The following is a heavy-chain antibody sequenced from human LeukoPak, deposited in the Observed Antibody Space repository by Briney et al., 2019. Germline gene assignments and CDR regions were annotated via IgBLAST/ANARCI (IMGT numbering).Heavy chain of an antibody. D-gene: IGHD2-2*01. Sequence: PGGSLRLFCAASGFTFSSYSMNWVRRAPGKGLEWVSSIISRSSYIYYADSVKGRFTISRDNAKNSLYLQMNSLRAEDTAVYYCASPGGRGCSSTSCAGYAFDIWGQGTMVTVPS. CDR1: GFTFSSYS. J-gene: IGHJ3*02. V-gene: IGHV3-21*01. CDR3: ASPGGRGCSSTSCAGYAFDI. CDR2: IISRSSYI.